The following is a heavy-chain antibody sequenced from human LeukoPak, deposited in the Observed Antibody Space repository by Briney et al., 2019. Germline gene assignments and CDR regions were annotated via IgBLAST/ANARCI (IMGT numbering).Heavy chain of an antibody. CDR3: ARAFSPRYYYYMDV. D-gene: IGHD3-3*02. Sequence: GGSLRLSCAASGFTFNSYAMCWVRQAPGKGLEWVSGISSRGVTTYYADSVRGRFTISRDNSKSTVYLQMNSLRAEDTAVYYCARAFSPRYYYYMDVWGKGTTVTVSS. CDR2: ISSRGVTT. CDR1: GFTFNSYA. V-gene: IGHV3-23*01. J-gene: IGHJ6*03.